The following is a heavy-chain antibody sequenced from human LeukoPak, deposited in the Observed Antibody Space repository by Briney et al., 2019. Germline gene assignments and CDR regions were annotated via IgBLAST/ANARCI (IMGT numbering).Heavy chain of an antibody. CDR2: ISYDGSNK. Sequence: PGRSLRLSCAASGFTFSSYAMHWVRQAPGKGLEWVAVISYDGSNKYYADSVKGRFTISRDNSKNTLYLQMNSLRAEDTAVYYCARFGDIWSLDYWGQGTLVTVSS. CDR3: ARFGDIWSLDY. CDR1: GFTFSSYA. D-gene: IGHD3-10*01. J-gene: IGHJ4*02. V-gene: IGHV3-30*04.